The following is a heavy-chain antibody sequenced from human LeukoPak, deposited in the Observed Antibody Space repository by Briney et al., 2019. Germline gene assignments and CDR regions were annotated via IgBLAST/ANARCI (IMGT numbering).Heavy chain of an antibody. J-gene: IGHJ4*02. CDR3: ARGITGTTGVDY. Sequence: SVKVSCKASGGTFSSYAISWVRQAPGQGLEWMGGIIPIFATANYAQKFQGRVTITADESTSTAYMELSSLRSEDTAVYYCARGITGTTGVDYWGQGTLVTVSS. D-gene: IGHD1-20*01. V-gene: IGHV1-69*13. CDR1: GGTFSSYA. CDR2: IIPIFATA.